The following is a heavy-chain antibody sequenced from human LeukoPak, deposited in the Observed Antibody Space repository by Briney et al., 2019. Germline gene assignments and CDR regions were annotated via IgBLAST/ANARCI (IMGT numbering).Heavy chain of an antibody. CDR1: GGSVSSYY. J-gene: IGHJ2*01. Sequence: SETLPLTCTVSGGSVSSYYWSWIRQPPGKGLEWIGYIYDSGTTNYNPSLKSRVTISVDTSKNQFSLNLSSVTAADTAVYYCARHPSRVAYWYFDLWGRSTLVTVSS. CDR3: ARHPSRVAYWYFDL. V-gene: IGHV4-59*08. D-gene: IGHD3-3*01. CDR2: IYDSGTT.